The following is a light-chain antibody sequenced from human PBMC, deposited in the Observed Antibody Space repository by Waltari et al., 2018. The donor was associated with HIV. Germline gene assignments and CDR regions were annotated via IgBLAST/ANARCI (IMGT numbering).Light chain of an antibody. Sequence: GQRVTISCSGSSSNIGSNTVNWYQQLPGTAPKLLIYSNNQRPSGVPDRFSGSKSGTSASLAISGLQSEDEGDYYCAAWDDSLNAVVFGGGTKLTVL. CDR3: AAWDDSLNAVV. J-gene: IGLJ2*01. V-gene: IGLV1-44*01. CDR2: SNN. CDR1: SSNIGSNT.